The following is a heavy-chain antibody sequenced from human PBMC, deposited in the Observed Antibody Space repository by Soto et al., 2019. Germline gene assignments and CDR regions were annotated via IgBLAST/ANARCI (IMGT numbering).Heavy chain of an antibody. J-gene: IGHJ4*02. CDR2: IKQDGSEK. CDR1: GFTFRSNW. V-gene: IGHV3-7*04. D-gene: IGHD6-19*01. CDR3: VRGKAGD. Sequence: EVQLVESGGGLAQPGGSLRLSCAAAGFTFRSNWMSWVRQAPGKGLEWVANIKQDGSEKYYVDSVKGRFTISRDNAKNSLYLQMNILRVEDTAVYYCVRGKAGDWGQGTLVTVSS.